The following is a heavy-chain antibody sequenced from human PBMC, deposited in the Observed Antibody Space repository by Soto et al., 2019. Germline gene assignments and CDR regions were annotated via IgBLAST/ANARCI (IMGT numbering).Heavy chain of an antibody. CDR1: GYTFTSYG. CDR2: ISAYNGNT. V-gene: IGHV1-18*01. CDR3: ARDSQDIVVVPAAMFGYYYGMDV. J-gene: IGHJ6*02. Sequence: ASVKVSCKASGYTFTSYGIRWVRQAPGQGLEWMGWISAYNGNTNYAQKLQGRVTMTTDTSTSTAYMELRSLRSDDTAVYYCARDSQDIVVVPAAMFGYYYGMDVWGQGTTVTVSS. D-gene: IGHD2-2*01.